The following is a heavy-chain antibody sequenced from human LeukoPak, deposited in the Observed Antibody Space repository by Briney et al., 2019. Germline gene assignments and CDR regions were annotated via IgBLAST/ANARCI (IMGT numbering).Heavy chain of an antibody. Sequence: GGSLRLSCAASGFTFSNAWMSWVRQAPGKGLEWVSVIYSGGNRYYADSVKGRVAISRDNPKNTVFLQMNSVRAEDTAAYYCARSYSNHLFGMDVWGQGTTVTVSS. CDR3: ARSYSNHLFGMDV. CDR2: IYSGGNR. CDR1: GFTFSNAW. D-gene: IGHD4-11*01. J-gene: IGHJ6*02. V-gene: IGHV3-66*01.